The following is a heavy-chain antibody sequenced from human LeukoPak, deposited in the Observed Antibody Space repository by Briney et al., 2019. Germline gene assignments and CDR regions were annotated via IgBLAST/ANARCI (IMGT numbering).Heavy chain of an antibody. CDR2: IIPIFGTA. V-gene: IGHV1-69*13. CDR3: ASLWGSKQVATEG. J-gene: IGHJ4*02. D-gene: IGHD5-12*01. Sequence: ASVKVSCKASGGTFSSYAISWVRQAPGQGREWMGGIIPIFGTANYAQEFQGRVTITADESTSTAYMELSSLRSEDTAVYYCASLWGSKQVATEGWGQGTLVTVSS. CDR1: GGTFSSYA.